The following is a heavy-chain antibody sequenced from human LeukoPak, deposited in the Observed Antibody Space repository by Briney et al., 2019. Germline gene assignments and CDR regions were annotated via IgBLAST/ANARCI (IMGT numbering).Heavy chain of an antibody. Sequence: SETLSLTCTVSGVSTRSYYWSWIRQPPGKGLEWIGYIYYSENTNYNSSLKSRVTISEDTSKNQFSLKLTSVTAADTAVYYCAGGNFYDSRGHPYHFHFWGQGTLVSVSS. CDR2: IYYSENT. V-gene: IGHV4-59*01. J-gene: IGHJ4*02. D-gene: IGHD3-22*01. CDR3: AGGNFYDSRGHPYHFHF. CDR1: GVSTRSYY.